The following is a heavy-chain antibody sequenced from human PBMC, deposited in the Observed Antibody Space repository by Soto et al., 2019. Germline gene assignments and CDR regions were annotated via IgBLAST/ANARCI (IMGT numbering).Heavy chain of an antibody. J-gene: IGHJ6*02. CDR1: GITFSDYY. CDR2: ISSSGHYT. Sequence: QVQLVESGGGLVKPGGSLRLSCAASGITFSDYYMSWIRQAPGKGLEWVSYISSSGHYTEHADSVRGRFTTSRDNARNXXXXXXXXXXXXXXXXXXCXXXLDGMDVWGQGTTVTVSS. D-gene: IGHD1-7*01. V-gene: IGHV3-11*05. CDR3: XXXLDGMDV.